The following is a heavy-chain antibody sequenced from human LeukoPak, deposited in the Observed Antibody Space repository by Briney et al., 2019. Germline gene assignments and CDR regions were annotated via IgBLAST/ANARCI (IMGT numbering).Heavy chain of an antibody. CDR2: ISGSGGST. CDR3: AKESRRSTYYYDSSGLD. CDR1: GFTFSSYA. Sequence: GGSPRLSCAASGFTFSSYAMSWVRQAPGKGLEWVSAISGSGGSTYYADSVKGRFTISRDNSKNTLYLQMNSLRAEDTAVYYCAKESRRSTYYYDSSGLDWGQGTLVTVSS. D-gene: IGHD3-22*01. V-gene: IGHV3-23*01. J-gene: IGHJ4*02.